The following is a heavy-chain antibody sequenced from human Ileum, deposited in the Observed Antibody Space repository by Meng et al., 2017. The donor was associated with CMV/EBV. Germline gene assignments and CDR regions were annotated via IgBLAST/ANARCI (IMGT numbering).Heavy chain of an antibody. Sequence: QVELVESGGGLVTPGVSLRLSCAGSGFTVSDSYMSWLRQAPGKGLEWVSYINRGGDHTKYADSVKGRFTLSRDDAQNSLYLQMNSLTVDDTAVYYCARESFANPQWWGQGTLVTVSS. CDR3: ARESFANPQW. J-gene: IGHJ4*02. V-gene: IGHV3-11*05. CDR2: INRGGDHT. D-gene: IGHD6-19*01. CDR1: GFTVSDSY.